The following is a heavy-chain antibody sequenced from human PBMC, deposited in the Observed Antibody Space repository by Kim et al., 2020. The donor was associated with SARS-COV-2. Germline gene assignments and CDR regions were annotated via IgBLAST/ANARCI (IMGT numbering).Heavy chain of an antibody. CDR2: IDGSDGTT. J-gene: IGHJ4*02. Sequence: GGSLRLSCTTSGFTFTGYAMSWVRHAPGKGLEWVSSIDGSDGTTYYVDSVKGRFTISRGNSKSTLYLQMSTLRADDTAVYYCMKGGWGWIWDHWGQGTLV. V-gene: IGHV3-23*01. CDR1: GFTFTGYA. D-gene: IGHD2-2*03. CDR3: MKGGWGWIWDH.